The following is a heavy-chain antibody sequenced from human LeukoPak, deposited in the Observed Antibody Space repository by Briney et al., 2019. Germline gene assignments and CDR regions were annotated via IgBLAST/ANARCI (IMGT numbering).Heavy chain of an antibody. J-gene: IGHJ2*01. D-gene: IGHD3-9*01. CDR2: ISGGGGST. V-gene: IGHV3-23*01. CDR1: GFTFSSYA. CDR3: AKNRAGYNWYFDL. Sequence: GGSLRLSCAASGFTFSSYAMSWVRQAPGKGLEWVSAISGGGGSTYYADSVKGRFTISRENSKNTLYLQMTSLRAEDTAVYYCAKNRAGYNWYFDLWGRGTLVTVSS.